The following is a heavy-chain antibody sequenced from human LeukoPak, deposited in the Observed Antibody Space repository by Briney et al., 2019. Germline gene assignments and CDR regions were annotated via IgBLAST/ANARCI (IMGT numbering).Heavy chain of an antibody. Sequence: GGSLRLSCATSGFTFNNYAMTWVRQAPGKGLEWVSGISGSGGATYYADSVKGRFTISRDNSKNTLYLQMNSLRAEDTAVYYCAKANCSGGSCYTDYWGQGTLVTVSS. D-gene: IGHD2-15*01. CDR2: ISGSGGAT. J-gene: IGHJ4*02. CDR1: GFTFNNYA. CDR3: AKANCSGGSCYTDY. V-gene: IGHV3-23*01.